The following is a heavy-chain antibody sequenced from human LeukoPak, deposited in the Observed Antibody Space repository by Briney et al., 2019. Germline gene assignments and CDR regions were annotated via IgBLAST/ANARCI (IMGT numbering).Heavy chain of an antibody. CDR3: AKEGAYDIVTDYSPHLDY. V-gene: IGHV3-23*01. J-gene: IGHJ4*02. Sequence: GGSLRLSCAVSGFTFSSYAMSWVRQASGKGLEWVSDISGGGDRTYYADSVKGRFTISRDNSMNTLYLQMNSLRAEDTAVYFFAKEGAYDIVTDYSPHLDYWGQGTLVTVSS. D-gene: IGHD3-9*01. CDR1: GFTFSSYA. CDR2: ISGGGDRT.